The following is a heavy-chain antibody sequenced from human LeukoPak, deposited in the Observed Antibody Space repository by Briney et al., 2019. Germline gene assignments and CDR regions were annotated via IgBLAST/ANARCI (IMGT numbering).Heavy chain of an antibody. CDR1: EFTFSSYA. J-gene: IGHJ4*02. V-gene: IGHV3-23*01. Sequence: GGSLRLSCAASEFTFSSYAMNWVRQAPGKGLEWVSTISGSGSDKYYAASVKGRFTISRDNSKNTLYLQMNTLRAEDTAVYYCAKLRVGGWLLREPLFDYWGQGTLVTVSS. D-gene: IGHD3-22*01. CDR2: ISGSGSDK. CDR3: AKLRVGGWLLREPLFDY.